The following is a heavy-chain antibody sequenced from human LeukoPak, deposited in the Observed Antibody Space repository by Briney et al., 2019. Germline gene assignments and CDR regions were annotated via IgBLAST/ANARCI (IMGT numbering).Heavy chain of an antibody. J-gene: IGHJ4*02. CDR3: TREVVAVAGASDY. CDR1: GFSFSSYA. CDR2: IRSKDYGGTT. Sequence: GGSLRLSCAASGFSFSSYAMSWVRQAPGKGLEWAGFIRSKDYGGTTEYAASVKGRFTISRDDSKSIAYLQMNSLKTEDTGVYYCTREVVAVAGASDYWGQGTLVTVSS. D-gene: IGHD6-19*01. V-gene: IGHV3-49*04.